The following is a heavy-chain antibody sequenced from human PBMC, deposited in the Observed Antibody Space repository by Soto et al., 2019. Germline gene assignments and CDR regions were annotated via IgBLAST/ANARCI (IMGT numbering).Heavy chain of an antibody. D-gene: IGHD6-19*01. CDR2: TYYRSNWRH. V-gene: IGHV6-1*01. J-gene: IGHJ4*02. CDR1: GYSVSSNTAA. CDR3: ARGVAGSGLEL. Sequence: SQTLSLTCAISGYSVSSNTAAWNWIRSSPSRGREWMGRTYYRSNWRHDYAVSVKSRITVNPDTSKNHFSLQLNSVPPDDTAVYSCARGVAGSGLELWRQGTMVTVSS.